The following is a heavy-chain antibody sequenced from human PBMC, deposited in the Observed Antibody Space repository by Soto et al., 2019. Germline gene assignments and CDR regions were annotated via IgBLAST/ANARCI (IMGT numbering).Heavy chain of an antibody. CDR2: IIPIFGTA. D-gene: IGHD5-12*01. Sequence: QVQLVQSGAEVKKPGSSVKVSCKASGGTFSSYAISWVRQAPGQGLEWMGGIIPIFGTANYAQKFQGRVTITADESTSTAYMELSSLRSEDTAVYYCARDQGRVEMATINYYYYGMDVWGQGTTVTVSS. CDR3: ARDQGRVEMATINYYYYGMDV. V-gene: IGHV1-69*01. CDR1: GGTFSSYA. J-gene: IGHJ6*02.